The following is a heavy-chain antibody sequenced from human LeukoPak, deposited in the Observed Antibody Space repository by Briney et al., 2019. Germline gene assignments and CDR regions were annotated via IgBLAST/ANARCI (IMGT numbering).Heavy chain of an antibody. CDR2: IWYDGSNK. CDR3: ARGCSSTSCYAAFDP. CDR1: GFTFSSYG. J-gene: IGHJ5*02. V-gene: IGHV3-30*19. D-gene: IGHD2-2*01. Sequence: GRSLRLSCAASGFTFSSYGMHWVRQAPGKGLEWVAVIWYDGSNKYYADSVKGRFTISRDNSKNTLYLQMNSLRAEDTAVYYCARGCSSTSCYAAFDPWGQGTLVTVSS.